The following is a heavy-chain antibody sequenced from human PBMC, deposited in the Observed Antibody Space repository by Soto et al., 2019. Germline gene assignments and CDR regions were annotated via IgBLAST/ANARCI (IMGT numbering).Heavy chain of an antibody. CDR2: IYPSDSDT. Sequence: GESLKISCKASGYNFASHWIGWVRQMPGKGLEWMGIIYPSDSDTRYSPSFQGQVTISADKSISTAYLQWSSLKASDSAMYYCARRGYSYGLDVWGQGTKVTVSS. CDR1: GYNFASHW. CDR3: ARRGYSYGLDV. J-gene: IGHJ6*02. D-gene: IGHD5-18*01. V-gene: IGHV5-51*01.